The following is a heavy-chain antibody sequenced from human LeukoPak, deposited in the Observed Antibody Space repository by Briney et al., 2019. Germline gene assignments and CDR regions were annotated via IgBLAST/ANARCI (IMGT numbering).Heavy chain of an antibody. D-gene: IGHD2-2*01. CDR3: ARVYQSAEYYFDY. CDR1: GYSISSSDY. Sequence: SETLSLTCAVSGYSISSSDYWGWIRQPPGKGLEWIGYIYYTGSTEYHPSLKSRVTISLDTSKNQFSLKLTSVTAADTAVYYCARVYQSAEYYFDYWGQGNLVSVSS. J-gene: IGHJ4*02. CDR2: IYYTGST. V-gene: IGHV4-61*01.